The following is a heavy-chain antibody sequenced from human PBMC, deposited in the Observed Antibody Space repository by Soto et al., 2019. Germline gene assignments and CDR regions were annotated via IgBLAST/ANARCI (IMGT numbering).Heavy chain of an antibody. Sequence: ASVKVSCKASGYTFTGYYLHWVRQAPGQGLEWMGWINPKNGGTKYGQKFQGRVTMTRDTSINTAYMELTGLKSDDTAVYYCAKEGVIAAPPPYSWFDPWGQGVLVTVSS. CDR1: GYTFTGYY. D-gene: IGHD2-21*01. J-gene: IGHJ5*02. CDR3: AKEGVIAAPPPYSWFDP. V-gene: IGHV1-2*02. CDR2: INPKNGGT.